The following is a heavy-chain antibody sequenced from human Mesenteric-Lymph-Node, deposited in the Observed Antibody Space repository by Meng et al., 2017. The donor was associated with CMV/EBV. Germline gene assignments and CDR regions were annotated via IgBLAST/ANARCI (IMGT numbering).Heavy chain of an antibody. CDR3: ARKGRDIRCYDY. Sequence: GESLKISCAASGFTFSSYWMSWVRQAPGKGLEWVANIKQDGSEKYYVDSVKGRFTISRDNAKNSLYLQMNSLRPEDTAVYYCARKGRDIRCYDYWGQGTVVTVSS. V-gene: IGHV3-7*03. CDR1: GFTFSSYW. J-gene: IGHJ4*02. D-gene: IGHD4/OR15-4a*01. CDR2: IKQDGSEK.